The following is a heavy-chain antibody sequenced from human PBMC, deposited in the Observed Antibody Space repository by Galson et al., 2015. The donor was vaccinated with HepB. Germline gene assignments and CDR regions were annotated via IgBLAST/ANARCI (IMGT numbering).Heavy chain of an antibody. CDR1: GFTFSSYS. D-gene: IGHD5-18*01. J-gene: IGHJ6*02. Sequence: SLRLSCAASGFTFSSYSMNWVRQAPGKGLEWDSYISSSSSTIYYADSVKGRFTISRDNAKNSLYLQMNSLRDEDTAVYYCARGLVDTAMAYYYYYGMDVWGQGTTVTVSS. CDR2: ISSSSSTI. CDR3: ARGLVDTAMAYYYYYGMDV. V-gene: IGHV3-48*02.